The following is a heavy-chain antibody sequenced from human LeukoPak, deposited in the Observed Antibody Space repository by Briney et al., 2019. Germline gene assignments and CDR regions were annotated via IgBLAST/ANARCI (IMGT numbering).Heavy chain of an antibody. Sequence: PGGSLRLSCAASGFTFSNYAMTWARQAPGKGLEWVSGISGSDDTTYYADSVKGRFTVSRDTSKNTLYLQMNSLRAEDTAVYYCAKDPLNTVMVSPTFDYWGQGTLVTVSS. CDR2: ISGSDDTT. CDR3: AKDPLNTVMVSPTFDY. CDR1: GFTFSNYA. J-gene: IGHJ4*02. D-gene: IGHD5-18*01. V-gene: IGHV3-23*01.